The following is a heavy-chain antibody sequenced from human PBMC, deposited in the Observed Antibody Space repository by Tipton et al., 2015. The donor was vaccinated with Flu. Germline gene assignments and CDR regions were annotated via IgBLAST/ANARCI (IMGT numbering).Heavy chain of an antibody. V-gene: IGHV5-51*01. CDR2: IYPGDSDT. CDR1: GYSFTNYW. J-gene: IGHJ2*01. Sequence: QSGPEVKKPGESLRISCKSSGYSFTNYWIGWVRQMPGRGLDWMGIIYPGDSDTRYSPSFQGQVTISADKSINTAYLQWNSPKASDTAMYFCVRHPYCTDAVCPPGYWYFDLWGRGTPLSVSS. CDR3: VRHPYCTDAVCPPGYWYFDL. D-gene: IGHD2-21*02.